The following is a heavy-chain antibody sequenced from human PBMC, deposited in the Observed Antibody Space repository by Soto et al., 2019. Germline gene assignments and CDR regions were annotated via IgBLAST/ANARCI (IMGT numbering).Heavy chain of an antibody. CDR2: IYPGDSDT. V-gene: IGHV5-51*01. CDR1: GFNFNSCW. CDR3: ARLYGRGGPFMDV. Sequence: GESLKISCKGSGFNFNSCWIGWVRHMPGKGLEWMGIIYPGDSDTRYSPSFQGQVTISADKSISTAYLQWSSLKASDTAMYYCARLYGRGGPFMDVWGQGTTVTVSS. J-gene: IGHJ6*02. D-gene: IGHD2-8*01.